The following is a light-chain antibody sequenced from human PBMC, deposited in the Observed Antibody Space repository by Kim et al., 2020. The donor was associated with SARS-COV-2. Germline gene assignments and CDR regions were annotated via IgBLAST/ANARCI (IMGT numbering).Light chain of an antibody. Sequence: DIQMTQSPSTLSASVGDRLTITCRASQSISPWLAWYQQKPGKAPKPLIYKASSLESGVPSRFSGSESGTEFTLTISSLQPDDFATYYCQQYNFYPWTFGQGTKVDIK. V-gene: IGKV1-5*03. CDR2: KAS. CDR1: QSISPW. J-gene: IGKJ1*01. CDR3: QQYNFYPWT.